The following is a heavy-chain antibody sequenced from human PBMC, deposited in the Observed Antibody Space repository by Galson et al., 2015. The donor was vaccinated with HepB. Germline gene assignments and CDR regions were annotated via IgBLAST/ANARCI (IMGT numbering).Heavy chain of an antibody. J-gene: IGHJ3*02. V-gene: IGHV5-51*01. D-gene: IGHD3-22*01. CDR1: GYSFTSYW. CDR2: IYPGDSDT. CDR3: ARRDISTYSYDSSGYLGDAFDI. Sequence: QSGAEVKKPGESLKISCKGSGYSFTSYWIGWVRQMPGKGLEWMGIIYPGDSDTRYSPSFQGQVTISADKSISTAYLQWSSLKASDTAMYYCARRDISTYSYDSSGYLGDAFDIWGQGTMVTVSS.